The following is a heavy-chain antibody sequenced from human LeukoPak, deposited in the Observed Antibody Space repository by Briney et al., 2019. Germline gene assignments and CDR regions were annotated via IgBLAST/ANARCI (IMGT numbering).Heavy chain of an antibody. D-gene: IGHD3-9*01. CDR2: ISAYNGNT. V-gene: IGHV1-18*01. CDR3: ATSHYDILTGYLEYFQH. Sequence: ASVKVSCKASGYTFTSYDISWVRQAPGQGLEWMGWISAYNGNTNYAQKLQGRVTMTTDTSTSTAYMELRSLRSDDTAVYYCATSHYDILTGYLEYFQHWGQGTLVTVSS. J-gene: IGHJ1*01. CDR1: GYTFTSYD.